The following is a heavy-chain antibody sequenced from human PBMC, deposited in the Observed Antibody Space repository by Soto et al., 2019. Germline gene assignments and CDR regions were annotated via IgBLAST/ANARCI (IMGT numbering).Heavy chain of an antibody. CDR1: GGTFSSYA. D-gene: IGHD2-15*01. J-gene: IGHJ6*02. V-gene: IGHV1-69*01. CDR3: ARSQGGSSSLDIYYYYYYGMDV. Sequence: QVQLVQSGAEVKKPGSSVKVSCKAPGGTFSSYAISWVRQAPGQGLEWTGGIIPIFGTAKYAQKFQGRVTFTADESTSTGYMELSSLRSEDTAVYYCARSQGGSSSLDIYYYYYYGMDVWGQGTTVTVSS. CDR2: IIPIFGTA.